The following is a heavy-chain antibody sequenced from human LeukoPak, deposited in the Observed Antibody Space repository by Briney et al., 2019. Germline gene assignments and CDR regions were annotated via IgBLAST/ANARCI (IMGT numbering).Heavy chain of an antibody. D-gene: IGHD1-26*01. Sequence: KPSETLSLTCAVYGGSFSGYYWSWIRQPPGKGLEWIGEINHSGSTNYNPSLKSRVTISVDTSKNQFSLKLSSVTAADTAVYYCARGFSGSYGYWGQGTLVTVSS. V-gene: IGHV4-34*01. J-gene: IGHJ4*02. CDR3: ARGFSGSYGY. CDR1: GGSFSGYY. CDR2: INHSGST.